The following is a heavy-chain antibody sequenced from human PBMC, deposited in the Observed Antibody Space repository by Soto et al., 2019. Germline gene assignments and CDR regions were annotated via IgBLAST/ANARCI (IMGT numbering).Heavy chain of an antibody. Sequence: GASVKVSCKASGGTFSSYAISWVRQAPGQGLEWMGGIIPIFGTANYAQKFQGRVTITADGSTSTAYMELSSLRSEDTAVYYCARGFVLTVGNWFDPWGQGTLVTVSS. CDR2: IIPIFGTA. V-gene: IGHV1-69*13. CDR1: GGTFSSYA. D-gene: IGHD3-10*01. J-gene: IGHJ5*02. CDR3: ARGFVLTVGNWFDP.